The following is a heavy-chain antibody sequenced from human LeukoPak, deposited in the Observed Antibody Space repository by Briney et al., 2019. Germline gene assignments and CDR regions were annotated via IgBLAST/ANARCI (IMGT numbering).Heavy chain of an antibody. J-gene: IGHJ4*02. D-gene: IGHD3-22*01. V-gene: IGHV3-30-3*01. Sequence: GGSLRLSCAASGFTFSTYAMHWVRQAPGKGLEWVAVISYDGSNKYYADSVKGRFTISRDNSKNTLYLQMNSLRAEDTAVYYCARGSSGSTLDYWGQGTLVTVSS. CDR1: GFTFSTYA. CDR2: ISYDGSNK. CDR3: ARGSSGSTLDY.